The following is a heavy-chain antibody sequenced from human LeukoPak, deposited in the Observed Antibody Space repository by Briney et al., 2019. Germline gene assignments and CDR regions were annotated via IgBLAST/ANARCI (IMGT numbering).Heavy chain of an antibody. CDR1: GYGFSNYW. CDR3: ARGGVTLFRGLNS. J-gene: IGHJ4*02. CDR2: IYPGDSDT. V-gene: IGHV5-51*01. D-gene: IGHD3-16*01. Sequence: GESLKISCKASGYGFSNYWIGWVRQMPGKGLEWMGIIYPGDSDTRYSPSFQGQVTVSADKSTRTAYLQWSSLKASDTAMYFCARGGVTLFRGLNSWGQGTLVTVSS.